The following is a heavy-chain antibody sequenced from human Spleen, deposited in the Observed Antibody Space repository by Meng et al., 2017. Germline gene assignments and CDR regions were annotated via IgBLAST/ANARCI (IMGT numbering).Heavy chain of an antibody. J-gene: IGHJ4*02. V-gene: IGHV4-4*02. Sequence: QESGPGLVKPSGTLFLTRALSGGSISSDNWWSWVRKPPGKGLEWIGEIYHSGSANYNPSLKSRVTISVDTSKNQFSLNLMSVTAADTAVYYCASNGWYCLDYWGQGTLVTVSS. CDR3: ASNGWYCLDY. CDR1: GGSISSDNW. D-gene: IGHD2-8*02. CDR2: IYHSGSA.